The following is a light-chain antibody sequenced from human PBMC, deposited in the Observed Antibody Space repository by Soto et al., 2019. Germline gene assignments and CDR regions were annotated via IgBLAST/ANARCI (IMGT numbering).Light chain of an antibody. CDR1: SSDVGGYPY. CDR3: SSYASTSTVV. V-gene: IGLV2-14*01. Sequence: QSALTQPASVSGSPGQSITISCTGTSSDVGGYPYVSWYQQHPGKAPKLMIYEVSNRPSGVSNRFSGSKSGNTASLTISGLQAEDEADYYCSSYASTSTVVFGGGTKL. J-gene: IGLJ2*01. CDR2: EVS.